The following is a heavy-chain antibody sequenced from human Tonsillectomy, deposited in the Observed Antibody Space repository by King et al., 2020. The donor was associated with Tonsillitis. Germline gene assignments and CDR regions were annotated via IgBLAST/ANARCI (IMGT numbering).Heavy chain of an antibody. CDR1: GFTFSRNG. J-gene: IGHJ6*03. CDR2: IGATESKK. D-gene: IGHD2/OR15-2a*01. Sequence: VQLVESGGGVVQPGKSLRLSCAASGFTFSRNGLHWVRQAPGKGLVWWAVIGATESKKDFSDPVKGRFTVSRDNSKNTLSLQMNSLRVEDTAIYYCARRNSRTGYYYYMDVWGKGITVTVSS. V-gene: IGHV3-33*08. CDR3: ARRNSRTGYYYYMDV.